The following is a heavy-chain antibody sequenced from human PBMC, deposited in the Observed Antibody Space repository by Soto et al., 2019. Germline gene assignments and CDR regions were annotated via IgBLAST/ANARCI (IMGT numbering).Heavy chain of an antibody. CDR3: AKDRVTQAQYYYYGMDV. CDR1: GFTFSSYA. Sequence: PGGSLRLSCAASGFTFSSYAMSWVRQAPWKGLEWVSAISGSGGSTYYADSVKGRFTISRDNSKNTLYLQMNSLRAEDTAVYYCAKDRVTQAQYYYYGMDVWGQGTTVTVSS. D-gene: IGHD5-18*01. J-gene: IGHJ6*02. V-gene: IGHV3-23*01. CDR2: ISGSGGST.